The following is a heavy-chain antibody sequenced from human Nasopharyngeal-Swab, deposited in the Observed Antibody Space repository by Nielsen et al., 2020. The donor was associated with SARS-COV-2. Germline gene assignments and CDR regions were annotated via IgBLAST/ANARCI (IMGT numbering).Heavy chain of an antibody. CDR2: ISWNSGSI. CDR3: AKDGGEGGIYCSSTSCSSRTYYYYGMDV. V-gene: IGHV3-9*01. D-gene: IGHD2-2*01. Sequence: VRQAPGKGLEWDSGISWNSGSIGYADSVKGRFTISRDNAKNSLYLQMNSLRAEDTALYYCAKDGGEGGIYCSSTSCSSRTYYYYGMDVWGQGTTVTVSS. J-gene: IGHJ6*02.